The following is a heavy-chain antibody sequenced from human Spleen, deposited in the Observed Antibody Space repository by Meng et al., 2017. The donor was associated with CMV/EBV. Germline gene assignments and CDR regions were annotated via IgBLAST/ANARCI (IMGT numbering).Heavy chain of an antibody. CDR3: ANVGGSGSYYPPQNY. Sequence: LSLTCAASGFTFSSYGIHWVRQAPGKGLEWVAFIRYDGSNKYYADSVKGRFTISRDNSKNTLYLLMSSLRAEDTALYYCANVGGSGSYYPPQNYWGQGTLVTVSS. D-gene: IGHD1-26*01. CDR2: IRYDGSNK. V-gene: IGHV3-30*02. J-gene: IGHJ4*02. CDR1: GFTFSSYG.